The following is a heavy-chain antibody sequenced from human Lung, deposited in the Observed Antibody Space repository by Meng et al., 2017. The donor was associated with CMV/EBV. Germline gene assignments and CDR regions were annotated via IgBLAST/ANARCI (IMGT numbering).Heavy chain of an antibody. Sequence: GESLKIPRAAPEFPFSHYAMYWVRQAPGKGLDWVAIISYDGWSKYYADSVKGRFTISRDNSKNTLFLQMNSLRAEDAAVYYCARSRRGDKDKYYYYYYGLDVWGQGTTVXVSS. J-gene: IGHJ6*02. CDR1: EFPFSHYA. V-gene: IGHV3-30*04. CDR2: ISYDGWSK. CDR3: ARSRRGDKDKYYYYYYGLDV.